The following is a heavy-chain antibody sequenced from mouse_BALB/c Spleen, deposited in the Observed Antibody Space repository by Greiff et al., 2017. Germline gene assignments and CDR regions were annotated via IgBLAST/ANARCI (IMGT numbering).Heavy chain of an antibody. CDR1: GFSLTSYG. CDR3: ARGARAHDYAMDY. V-gene: IGHV2-9*02. J-gene: IGHJ4*01. D-gene: IGHD3-1*01. Sequence: VKLVESGPGLVAPSQSLSITCTVSGFSLTSYGVHWVRQPPGKGLEWLGVIWAGGSTNYNSALISRLSISKDNSKIQVFLKMNSLQTDDTAMYYCARGARAHDYAMDYWGQGTSVTVAA. CDR2: IWAGGST.